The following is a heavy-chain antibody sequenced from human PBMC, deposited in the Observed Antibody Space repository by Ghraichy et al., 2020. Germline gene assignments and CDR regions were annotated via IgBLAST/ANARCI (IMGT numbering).Heavy chain of an antibody. CDR1: GGSFSGYY. V-gene: IGHV4-34*01. CDR2: INHSGST. CDR3: ARHRITGKLRIRSIFDY. Sequence: SETLSLTCAVYGGSFSGYYWSWIRQPPGKGLEWIGEINHSGSTNYNPSLKSRVTISVDTSKNQFSLKLSSVTAADTAVYYCARHRITGKLRIRSIFDYWGQGTLVTVSS. J-gene: IGHJ4*02. D-gene: IGHD1-20*01.